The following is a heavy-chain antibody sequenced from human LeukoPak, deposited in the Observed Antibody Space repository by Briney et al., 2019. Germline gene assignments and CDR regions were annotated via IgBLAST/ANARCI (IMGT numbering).Heavy chain of an antibody. V-gene: IGHV1-8*01. CDR3: ARGVGAKGVSYFDY. D-gene: IGHD1-26*01. Sequence: ASVKVSCKASGYTFTSYDINWVRQATGQGLEWMGWMNPNSGNTGYAQKFQGRVTITRNTSISTAYMELSSLRSEDTAVYYCARGVGAKGVSYFDYWGQGTLVTVSS. CDR2: MNPNSGNT. J-gene: IGHJ4*02. CDR1: GYTFTSYD.